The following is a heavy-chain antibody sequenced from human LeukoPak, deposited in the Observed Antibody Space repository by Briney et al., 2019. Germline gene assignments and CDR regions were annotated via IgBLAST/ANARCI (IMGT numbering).Heavy chain of an antibody. V-gene: IGHV1-24*01. CDR3: ATDTSSGWSRDAFDI. CDR2: FDPEDGET. CDR1: GYTLTELS. J-gene: IGHJ3*02. D-gene: IGHD6-19*01. Sequence: ASVKVSCEVSGYTLTELSMHWVRQAPGKGLEWMGGFDPEDGETIYAQKFQGRVTMTEDTSTDTAYMELSSLRSEDTAVYYCATDTSSGWSRDAFDIWGQGTMVTVSS.